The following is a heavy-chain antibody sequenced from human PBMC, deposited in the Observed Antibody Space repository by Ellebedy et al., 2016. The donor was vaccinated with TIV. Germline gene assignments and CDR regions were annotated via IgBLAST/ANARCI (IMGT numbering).Heavy chain of an antibody. CDR2: ISYDGERE. CDR1: GFSFSSYG. J-gene: IGHJ4*02. Sequence: GESLKISXVASGFSFSSYGIHWVRQAPGKGLEWVAVISYDGEREFYADSVRGRFTISRDNSRNTLYIQMNNLGPEDTAIYYCAKDYGTGWYGAFDFWGQGTLVTVSS. V-gene: IGHV3-30*19. D-gene: IGHD6-19*01. CDR3: AKDYGTGWYGAFDF.